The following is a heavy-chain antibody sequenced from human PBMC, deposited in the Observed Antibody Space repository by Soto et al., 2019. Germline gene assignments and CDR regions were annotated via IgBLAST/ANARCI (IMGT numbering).Heavy chain of an antibody. CDR1: GFTFSSYA. CDR2: ISGSGGST. D-gene: IGHD2-21*02. Sequence: GGSLRLSCAASGFTFSSYAMSWVRQAPGKGLEWVSAISGSGGSTYYADSVEGRFTISRDNSKNTLYLQMNSLRAEDTAVYYCAKPGYCGGDCYLFDYWGQGTLVTVSS. J-gene: IGHJ4*02. CDR3: AKPGYCGGDCYLFDY. V-gene: IGHV3-23*01.